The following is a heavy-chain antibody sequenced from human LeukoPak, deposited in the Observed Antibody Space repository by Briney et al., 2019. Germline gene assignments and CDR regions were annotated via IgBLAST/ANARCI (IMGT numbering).Heavy chain of an antibody. V-gene: IGHV3-33*01. CDR2: IWYDGSNK. CDR1: GFTFSSYG. CDR3: ARGDGYNDAEYLQH. D-gene: IGHD5-24*01. J-gene: IGHJ1*01. Sequence: GGSLRLSCAASGFTFSSYGMHWVRQAPGKGLEGVAVIWYDGSNKYYGDSVKGRFTISRDNSKKTLYLQMNSLRVEDTAVYYYARGDGYNDAEYLQHWGQGTLVTVS.